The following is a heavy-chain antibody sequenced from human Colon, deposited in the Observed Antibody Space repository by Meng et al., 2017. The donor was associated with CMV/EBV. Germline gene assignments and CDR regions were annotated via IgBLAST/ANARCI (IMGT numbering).Heavy chain of an antibody. CDR2: VGSAGDR. D-gene: IGHD5-24*01. CDR1: GFTFSSCA. V-gene: IGHV3-13*01. J-gene: IGHJ2*01. Sequence: GFTFSSCALHCVRQAPGKGLEWVSVVGSAGDRSYSGSVKGRFTVSRANAKNSLYLQMNSLRAGETALYYCARMATIFGRGDWCFDLWGRGTLVTVSS. CDR3: ARMATIFGRGDWCFDL.